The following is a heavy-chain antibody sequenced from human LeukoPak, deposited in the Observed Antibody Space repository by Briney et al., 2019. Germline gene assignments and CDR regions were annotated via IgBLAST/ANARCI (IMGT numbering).Heavy chain of an antibody. CDR3: ARDYTGVLWFGDHPQYFQH. CDR2: ISAYNGNT. D-gene: IGHD3-10*01. Sequence: ASVKVSCKASGYTFTSYGISWVRQAPGQGLEWMGWISAYNGNTNYAQKLQGRVTMTTDTSTSTAYMELRSLRSDDTAMYYCARDYTGVLWFGDHPQYFQHWGQGTLVTVSS. V-gene: IGHV1-18*01. CDR1: GYTFTSYG. J-gene: IGHJ1*01.